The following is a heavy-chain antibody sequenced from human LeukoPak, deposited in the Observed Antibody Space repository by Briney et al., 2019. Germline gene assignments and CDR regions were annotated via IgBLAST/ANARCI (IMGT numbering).Heavy chain of an antibody. CDR1: GYTFTSSD. CDR3: ARISDHNWYFDL. Sequence: ASVKVSCKASGYTFTSSDINWVRRATGQGLEWMGWMNPNSGYTGYSQKFQGRVTMTRNTSITTAYMELSNLRSEDTAVYYCARISDHNWYFDLWGRDTLVTVSS. D-gene: IGHD1-14*01. J-gene: IGHJ2*01. V-gene: IGHV1-8*01. CDR2: MNPNSGYT.